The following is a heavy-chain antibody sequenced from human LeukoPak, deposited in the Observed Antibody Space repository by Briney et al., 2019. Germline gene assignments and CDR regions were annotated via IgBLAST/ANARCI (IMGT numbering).Heavy chain of an antibody. CDR2: ISWNSGIV. Sequence: GGSLRLSCAASGFTFDDYAMHWVRQTPGKGLEWVSGISWNSGIVAYADSVKGRFTISRDNSKNTLYLQMNSLRAEDTAVYYCANRIEDGVVDYWGQGTLVTVSS. CDR1: GFTFDDYA. V-gene: IGHV3-9*01. J-gene: IGHJ4*02. CDR3: ANRIEDGVVDY.